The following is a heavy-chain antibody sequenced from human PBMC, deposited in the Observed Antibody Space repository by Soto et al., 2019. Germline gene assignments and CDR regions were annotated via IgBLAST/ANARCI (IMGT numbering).Heavy chain of an antibody. CDR3: AKDTAGRFDY. CDR1: GFTFSSYG. Sequence: QVQLVESGGGVVQPGRSLRLSCAASGFTFSSYGMHWVRQAPGKGLEWVAVISYDGSNKYYADSVKGRFTISRDNSKNTLYLQMNSLRAEDTAVYYCAKDTAGRFDYWGQGTLVTVSS. V-gene: IGHV3-30*18. D-gene: IGHD6-19*01. CDR2: ISYDGSNK. J-gene: IGHJ4*02.